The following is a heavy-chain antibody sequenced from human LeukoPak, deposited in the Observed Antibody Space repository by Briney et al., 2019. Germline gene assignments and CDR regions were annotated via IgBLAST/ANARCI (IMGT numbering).Heavy chain of an antibody. D-gene: IGHD4-17*01. CDR2: ISSSSSYI. Sequence: GGSLRLSCAASGFTFSSYSMNWVRQAPGKGPEWVSSISSSSSYIYYADSVKGRFTISRDNAKNSLYLQMNSLRAEDTAVYYCARPGDYGDYLDDAFDIWGQGTMVTVSS. J-gene: IGHJ3*02. V-gene: IGHV3-21*01. CDR1: GFTFSSYS. CDR3: ARPGDYGDYLDDAFDI.